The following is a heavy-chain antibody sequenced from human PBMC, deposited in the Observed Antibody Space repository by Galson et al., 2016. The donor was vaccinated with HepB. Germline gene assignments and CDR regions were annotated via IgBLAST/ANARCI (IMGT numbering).Heavy chain of an antibody. V-gene: IGHV3-48*02. D-gene: IGHD3-22*01. Sequence: SLRLSCAASGFNFSSYNMNWVRQAPGKGLEWVSYVSATSLTMYYADSVKGRFTISRDNAKNSLYLQMNSLRDEDTAVYYCARDPRLFRTLDSDYWGQGTLVTFSS. CDR2: VSATSLTM. CDR3: ARDPRLFRTLDSDY. CDR1: GFNFSSYN. J-gene: IGHJ4*02.